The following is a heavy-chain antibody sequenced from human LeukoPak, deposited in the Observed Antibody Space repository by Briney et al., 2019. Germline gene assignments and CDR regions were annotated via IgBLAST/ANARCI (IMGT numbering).Heavy chain of an antibody. CDR2: IYYSGST. CDR1: GGSISSGGYY. D-gene: IGHD1-20*01. CDR3: ASYNWNDWGAFDI. Sequence: SKTLSLTCTVSGGSISSGGYYWSWIRQHPGKGLEWIGYIYYSGSTYYNPSLKSRVTISVDTSKNQFSLKLSSVTAADTAVYYCASYNWNDWGAFDIWGQGTMVTVSS. V-gene: IGHV4-31*03. J-gene: IGHJ3*02.